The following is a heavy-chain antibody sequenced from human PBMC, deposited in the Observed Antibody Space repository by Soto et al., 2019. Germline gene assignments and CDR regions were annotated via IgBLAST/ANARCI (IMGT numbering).Heavy chain of an antibody. V-gene: IGHV1-2*04. D-gene: IGHD6-13*01. CDR3: ARGDGIAAAEKNWFDP. CDR2: INPNSGGT. CDR1: GYTFTGYY. J-gene: IGHJ5*02. Sequence: QVQLVQSGAEVKKPGASVKVSCKASGYTFTGYYMHWVRQAPGQGLEWMGWINPNSGGTNYAQKVQGWVTMTRDTSISTAYMELSRLRSDDTAVYYCARGDGIAAAEKNWFDPWGQGTLVTVSS.